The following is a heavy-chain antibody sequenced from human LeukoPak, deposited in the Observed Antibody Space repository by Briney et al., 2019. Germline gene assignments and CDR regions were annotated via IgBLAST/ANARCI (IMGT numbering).Heavy chain of an antibody. V-gene: IGHV3-48*03. Sequence: GGSLRLSCAASGFTFSSYEMNWVRQAPGKGLEWVSYISSSGSTIYYADSVKGRFAISRDNAKNSLYLQMNSLRAEDTAVYYCARSYYYDSSGTYAFDIWGQGTMVTVSS. CDR2: ISSSGSTI. D-gene: IGHD3-22*01. CDR1: GFTFSSYE. CDR3: ARSYYYDSSGTYAFDI. J-gene: IGHJ3*02.